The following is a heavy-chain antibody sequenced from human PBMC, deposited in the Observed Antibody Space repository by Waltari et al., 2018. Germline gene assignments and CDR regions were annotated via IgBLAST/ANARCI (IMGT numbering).Heavy chain of an antibody. V-gene: IGHV4-59*01. J-gene: IGHJ3*02. CDR3: ARVFHGFDI. CDR1: GGSISGYY. CDR2: ISYTGST. Sequence: QVQLQESGSGQVKPSETLSLTCTVSGGSISGYYWSWIRQPPGKGLEWIGNISYTGSTNYNPSLKSRVTISVDTSKKQFSLNLSSVTAADTAVYFCARVFHGFDIWGQGTMVTVSS.